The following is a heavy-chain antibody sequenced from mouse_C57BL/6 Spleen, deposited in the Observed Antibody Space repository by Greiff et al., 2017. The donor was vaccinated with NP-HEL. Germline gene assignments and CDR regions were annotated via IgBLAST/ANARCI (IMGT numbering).Heavy chain of an antibody. CDR3: ARRGSSGYPFAC. J-gene: IGHJ3*01. CDR2: ISNGGGST. D-gene: IGHD3-2*02. CDR1: GFTFSDYY. V-gene: IGHV5-12*01. Sequence: EVKLVESGGGLVQPGGSLKLSCAASGFTFSDYYMYWVRQTPEQRLEWVAYISNGGGSTYYPDTVKGRFTISRDNAKNTLYLQMSRLKSEDTAMYYCARRGSSGYPFACWGQGTLVTVSA.